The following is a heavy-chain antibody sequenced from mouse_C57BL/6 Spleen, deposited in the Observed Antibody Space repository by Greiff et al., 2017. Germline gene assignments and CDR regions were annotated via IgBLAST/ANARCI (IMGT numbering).Heavy chain of an antibody. D-gene: IGHD1-1*02. CDR2: IDPSDSYT. CDR3: ARALLGAMDY. CDR1: GYTFTSYW. J-gene: IGHJ4*01. V-gene: IGHV1-69*01. Sequence: QVQLQQSGAELVMPGASVKLSCKASGYTFTSYWMHWVKQRPGQGLEWIGEIDPSDSYTNYNQKFKGKSTLTVDKSSSTAYMQLSSLTSEDSAVYYCARALLGAMDYWGQGTSVTVSS.